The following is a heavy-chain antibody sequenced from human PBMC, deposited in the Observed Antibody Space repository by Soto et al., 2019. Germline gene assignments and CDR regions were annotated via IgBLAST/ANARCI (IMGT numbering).Heavy chain of an antibody. D-gene: IGHD6-19*01. CDR1: GGTFSSYT. CDR2: IIPILGIA. J-gene: IGHJ6*02. V-gene: IGHV1-69*02. CDR3: ARNGYSSGWSAGMDV. Sequence: SVKVSCXASGGTFSSYTISWVRQAPGQGLEWMGRIIPILGIANYAQKFQGRVTITADKYTSTAYMELSSLRSEDTAVYYCARNGYSSGWSAGMDVWGQGTTVTVSS.